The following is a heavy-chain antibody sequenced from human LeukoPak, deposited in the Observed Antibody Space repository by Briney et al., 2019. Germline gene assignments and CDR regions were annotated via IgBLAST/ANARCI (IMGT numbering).Heavy chain of an antibody. Sequence: SETLSLTCTVSGGSISSSSYYWGWIRQPPGKGLEWIGSIYYSGSTYYNPSLKSRVTISVDTSKNQFSLKVSSVTAADTAVYYCARPHCSSTTCYQSFDSWGQGTLVTVSS. CDR1: GGSISSSSYY. J-gene: IGHJ4*02. D-gene: IGHD2-2*01. V-gene: IGHV4-39*01. CDR2: IYYSGST. CDR3: ARPHCSSTTCYQSFDS.